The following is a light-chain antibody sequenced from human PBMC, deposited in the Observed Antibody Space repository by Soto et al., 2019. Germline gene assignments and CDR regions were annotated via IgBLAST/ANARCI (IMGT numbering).Light chain of an antibody. CDR1: QGVSSY. V-gene: IGKV3D-11*01. CDR2: DAS. CDR3: HQRSNWHQT. J-gene: IGKJ4*01. Sequence: EIVLTQSPATLSLSPGERATLSCRASQGVSSYLAWYQQKPGQPPRLLIYDASNRATGIPARFSGSGPGTDFTLTISSLEPEDFAVYYCHQRSNWHQTFGGGTKVEIK.